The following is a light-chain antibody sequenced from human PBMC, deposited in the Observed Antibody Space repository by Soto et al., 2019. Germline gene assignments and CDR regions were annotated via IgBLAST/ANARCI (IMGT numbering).Light chain of an antibody. V-gene: IGKV3-11*01. CDR2: DTS. CDR3: QQRSNWPIIT. Sequence: EIVLTQSPATLSLSPGERATLSCRASQSVSRYLSWYQQKPGQAPRLLISDTSNRATGIPARFSGSGSGTDFTLTISSLEPEDFAVYYWQQRSNWPIITFGQGTRLEIK. CDR1: QSVSRY. J-gene: IGKJ5*01.